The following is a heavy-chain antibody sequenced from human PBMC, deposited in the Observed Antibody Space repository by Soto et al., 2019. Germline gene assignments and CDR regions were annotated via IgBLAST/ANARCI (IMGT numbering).Heavy chain of an antibody. CDR2: IIPIFGTA. CDR1: GGTFSSYA. Sequence: QVQLVQSGAAVKKPGSSVKVSCKASGGTFSSYAISWVRQAPGQGLEWMGGIIPIFGTAHYAQKFQGRVTTTADESTSSAYMELSSLRSEDTAVYYWARDPRWLQSSCWGQEPLVTVSS. D-gene: IGHD5-12*01. CDR3: ARDPRWLQSSC. J-gene: IGHJ4*02. V-gene: IGHV1-69*01.